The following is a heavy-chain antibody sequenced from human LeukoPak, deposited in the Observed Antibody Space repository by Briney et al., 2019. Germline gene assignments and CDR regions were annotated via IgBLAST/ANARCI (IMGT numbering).Heavy chain of an antibody. J-gene: IGHJ5*02. CDR1: GYSSTSYW. V-gene: IGHV5-51*01. D-gene: IGHD6-19*01. CDR2: IYPGDSDT. CDR3: ARDVVIAVAGQNWFDP. Sequence: GESLKISCKGSGYSSTSYWIGWVRQMPGKGLEWMGIIYPGDSDTRYSPSFQGQVTISADKSISTAYLQWSSLKASDTAMYYCARDVVIAVAGQNWFDPWGQGTLVTVSS.